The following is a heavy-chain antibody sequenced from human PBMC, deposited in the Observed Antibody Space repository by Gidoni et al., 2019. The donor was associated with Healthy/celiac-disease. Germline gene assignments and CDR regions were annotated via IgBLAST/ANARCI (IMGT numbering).Heavy chain of an antibody. D-gene: IGHD6-13*01. CDR1: GGSFSGYY. V-gene: IGHV4-34*01. CDR2: INHSGST. Sequence: QVQLQQWGAGLLKPSETLSLTCAVYGGSFSGYYWSWLRQPPGKGLEWIGEINHSGSTNYNPSLKSRVTISVDTSKNQFSLKLSSVTAADTAVYYCARGRIAAAAPRGGIFDYWGQGTLVTVSS. J-gene: IGHJ4*02. CDR3: ARGRIAAAAPRGGIFDY.